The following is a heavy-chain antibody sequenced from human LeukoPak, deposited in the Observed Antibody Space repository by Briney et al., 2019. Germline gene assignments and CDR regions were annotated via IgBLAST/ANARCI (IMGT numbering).Heavy chain of an antibody. Sequence: GGSLRLSCAASGFTFSSYAMSWVPQAPGKGLEWVSAISGSGGSTYYADSVKGRFTMSRDNSKNTLHLQMNSLRAADTAVYDYAKLWFGESAHFDYWGQGTLVTVSA. D-gene: IGHD3-10*01. V-gene: IGHV3-23*01. J-gene: IGHJ4*02. CDR1: GFTFSSYA. CDR2: ISGSGGST. CDR3: AKLWFGESAHFDY.